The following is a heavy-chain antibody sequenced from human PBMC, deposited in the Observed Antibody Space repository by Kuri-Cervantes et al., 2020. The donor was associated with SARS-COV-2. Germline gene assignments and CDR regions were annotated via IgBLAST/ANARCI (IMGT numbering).Heavy chain of an antibody. J-gene: IGHJ4*02. V-gene: IGHV3-48*01. D-gene: IGHD1-26*01. Sequence: LSLTCAASGFTFSSYSMNWVRQAPGKGLEWVSYISSSSSTIYYADSVKGRFTISRDNSKNTLYLQMNSLRAEDTAVYYCARSHSGSYYGPFGYWGQGTLVTVSS. CDR1: GFTFSSYS. CDR3: ARSHSGSYYGPFGY. CDR2: ISSSSSTI.